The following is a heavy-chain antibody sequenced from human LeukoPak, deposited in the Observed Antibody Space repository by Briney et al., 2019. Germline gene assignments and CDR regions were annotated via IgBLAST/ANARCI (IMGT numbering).Heavy chain of an antibody. Sequence: SETLSLTCSVSGFSISCYYWSWIRQPAGQGLEWIGRIYNSGNTNYNPSLKSRVTMSVDTSKNQFSLKMSSVTAADTAVYYCARGPYTSGWFSLDYWGQGTLVTVSS. J-gene: IGHJ4*02. CDR3: ARGPYTSGWFSLDY. D-gene: IGHD6-19*01. CDR2: IYNSGNT. V-gene: IGHV4-4*07. CDR1: GFSISCYY.